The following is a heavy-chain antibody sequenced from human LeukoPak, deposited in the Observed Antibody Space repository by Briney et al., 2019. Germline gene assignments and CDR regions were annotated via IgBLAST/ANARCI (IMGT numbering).Heavy chain of an antibody. CDR1: GGTFSSYA. Sequence: SVKVSCKASGGTFSSYAISWVCQAPGQGLEWMGGIIPIFGTANYAQKFQGRATITTDESTSTAYMELSSLRSEDTAVYYCARDYCSSASCHRALNYWGQGTLVTVSS. D-gene: IGHD2-2*01. J-gene: IGHJ4*02. CDR3: ARDYCSSASCHRALNY. V-gene: IGHV1-69*05. CDR2: IIPIFGTA.